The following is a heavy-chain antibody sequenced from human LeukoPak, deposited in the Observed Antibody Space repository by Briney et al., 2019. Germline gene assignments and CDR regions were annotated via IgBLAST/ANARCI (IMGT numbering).Heavy chain of an antibody. CDR2: VYPGDPDT. V-gene: IGHV5-51*01. CDR3: ARHNFGLDV. J-gene: IGHJ6*02. CDR1: GYSFTTFR. Sequence: GESLKISFKGSGYSFTTFRIAWVRQMPGKGLEWMGLVYPGDPDTRYSPSFQGQVTLSTDTSINTAYLQWSSLKASDSAVYYCARHNFGLDVWGQGTTVIVS.